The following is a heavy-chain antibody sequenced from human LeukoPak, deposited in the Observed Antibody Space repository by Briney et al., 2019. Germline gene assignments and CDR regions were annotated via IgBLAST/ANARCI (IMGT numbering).Heavy chain of an antibody. CDR1: GYSINIGYY. J-gene: IGHJ4*02. CDR2: IYHSGTT. CDR3: ARDKRYFDWDVDY. D-gene: IGHD3-9*01. V-gene: IGHV4-38-2*02. Sequence: SETLSLTCTVSGYSINIGYYWGWIRQPPGKGLEWIGSIYHSGTTYYNPSLKSRVTISVDTSKNQFSLKLSSVTAADTAVYYCARDKRYFDWDVDYWGQGTLVTVSS.